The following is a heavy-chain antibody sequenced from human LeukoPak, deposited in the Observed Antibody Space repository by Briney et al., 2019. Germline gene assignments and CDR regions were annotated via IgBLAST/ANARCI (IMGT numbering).Heavy chain of an antibody. CDR1: GGFISSGYYY. CDR3: ASDPDYGDF. CDR2: IYYSGSA. J-gene: IGHJ4*02. V-gene: IGHV4-30-4*01. Sequence: SETLSLTCSVSGGFISSGYYYWSLIRQPPGKGLEWLGSIYYSGSAYYNPSLKSRVTISVTSKQQFSLNLNSVTDADTAVYFCASDPDYGDFWGQGTLVAVSS.